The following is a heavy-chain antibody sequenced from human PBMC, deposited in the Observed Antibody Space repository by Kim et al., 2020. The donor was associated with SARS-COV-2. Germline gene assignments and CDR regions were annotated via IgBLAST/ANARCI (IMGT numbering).Heavy chain of an antibody. D-gene: IGHD2-2*01. V-gene: IGHV4-34*01. Sequence: SETLSLTCAVYGGSFSGYYWSWIRQPPGKGLEWIGEINHSGSTNYNPSLKSRVTISVDTSKNQFSLKLSSVTAADTAVYYCARGIVVVPAATPPYYYYYYGMDVWGQGTTVTVSS. CDR1: GGSFSGYY. CDR2: INHSGST. J-gene: IGHJ6*02. CDR3: ARGIVVVPAATPPYYYYYYGMDV.